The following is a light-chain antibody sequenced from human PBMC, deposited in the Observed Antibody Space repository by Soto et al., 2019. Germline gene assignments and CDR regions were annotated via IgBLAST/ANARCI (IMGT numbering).Light chain of an antibody. Sequence: QSALTQPPSASGSPGQSVTISCTGTSSDVGGYNYVSWYQQHPGRAPKLMIYEVSQRPSGVPDRFSGSKSGNTASLTVSGLQAEDEADYYCSSYAGINNDVFGTGTKLTVL. J-gene: IGLJ1*01. CDR1: SSDVGGYNY. CDR2: EVS. CDR3: SSYAGINNDV. V-gene: IGLV2-8*01.